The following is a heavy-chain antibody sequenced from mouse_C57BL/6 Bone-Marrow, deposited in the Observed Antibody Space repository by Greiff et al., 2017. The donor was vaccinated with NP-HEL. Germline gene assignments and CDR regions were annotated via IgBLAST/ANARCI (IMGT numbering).Heavy chain of an antibody. CDR3: TREPDY. CDR1: GFTFSSYA. V-gene: IGHV5-9-1*02. J-gene: IGHJ2*01. Sequence: EVKLVESGEGLVKPGGSLKLSCAASGFTFSSYAMSWVRQPPAKRMQWVAYISSGGDYIYYADTVKGRFTISRDNARNTLYLQMSSLKSEDTAMYYCTREPDYGGQGTTLTVTS. CDR2: ISSGGDYI.